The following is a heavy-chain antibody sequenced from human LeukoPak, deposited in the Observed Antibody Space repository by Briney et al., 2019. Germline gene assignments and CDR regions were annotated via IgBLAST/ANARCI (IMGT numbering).Heavy chain of an antibody. CDR1: GCSISSSSYY. Sequence: SETLSLSCTASGCSISSSSYYWGRIPPPPGLGLEWIVSIYYSGSTYYNPSLKSRVTISVDTSKNQFSLKLSSVTAADTAVYYCARFPLGPDYYYYYMDVWGKGTPVTVSS. V-gene: IGHV4-39*01. CDR3: ARFPLGPDYYYYYMDV. J-gene: IGHJ6*03. CDR2: IYYSGST.